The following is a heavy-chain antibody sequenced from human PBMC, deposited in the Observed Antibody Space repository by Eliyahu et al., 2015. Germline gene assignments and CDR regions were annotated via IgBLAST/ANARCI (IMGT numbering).Heavy chain of an antibody. D-gene: IGHD3-22*01. V-gene: IGHV3-73*02. CDR3: TTGDYNDGSAYYRV. Sequence: EVQLVESGGGLVQPGGSLKLSCAASDFTFSGSAIHWVRQAPGRGLEWVGRIRTKINSYAAAYAASVKGRFTVSRDDSENTAYLQMNSLKTEDTAVYYCTTGDYNDGSAYYRVWGQGTLVSLL. J-gene: IGHJ4*02. CDR2: IRTKINSYAA. CDR1: DFTFSGSA.